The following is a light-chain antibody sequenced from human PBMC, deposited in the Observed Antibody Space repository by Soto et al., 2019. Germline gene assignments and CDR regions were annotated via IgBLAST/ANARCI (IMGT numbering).Light chain of an antibody. Sequence: QSVLTQSPSASASLGASVKLTCTLSSGHSSYAIAWHQQQPEKGPRYLMKLNSDGSHRKGDGIPDCFSGSSSGAERYLTISSLQSEDEADYYCQTWGTGIQVFGGGTKLTVL. CDR1: SGHSSYA. CDR2: LNSDGSH. J-gene: IGLJ3*02. CDR3: QTWGTGIQV. V-gene: IGLV4-69*01.